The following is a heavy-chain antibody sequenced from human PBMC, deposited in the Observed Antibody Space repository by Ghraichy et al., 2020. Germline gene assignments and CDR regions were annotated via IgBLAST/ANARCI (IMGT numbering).Heavy chain of an antibody. Sequence: GGSRRLSCAASGFTVSSNYMSWVRQAPGKGLEWVSVIYSGGSTYYADSVKGRFTISRDNSKNTLYLQMNSLRAEDTAVYYCARDLDGSGFDYWGQGTLVTVSS. J-gene: IGHJ4*02. CDR1: GFTVSSNY. CDR3: ARDLDGSGFDY. CDR2: IYSGGST. D-gene: IGHD3-10*01. V-gene: IGHV3-53*01.